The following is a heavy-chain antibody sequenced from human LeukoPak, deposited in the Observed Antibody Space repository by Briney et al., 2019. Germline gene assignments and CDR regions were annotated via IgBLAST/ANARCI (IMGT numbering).Heavy chain of an antibody. Sequence: ASVKVSCKASGYTFTSYDINWVRQATGQGLEWMGWMNPNSGNTGYAQKFQGRVTMTRNTSISTAYMELSSLRSEDTAVYYCARVESYYDYVWGSYRSPPDYWGQGTLVTASS. CDR1: GYTFTSYD. CDR3: ARVESYYDYVWGSYRSPPDY. CDR2: MNPNSGNT. V-gene: IGHV1-8*01. J-gene: IGHJ4*02. D-gene: IGHD3-16*02.